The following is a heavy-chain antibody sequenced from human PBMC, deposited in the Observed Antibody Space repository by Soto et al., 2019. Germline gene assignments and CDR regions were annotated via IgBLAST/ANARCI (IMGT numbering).Heavy chain of an antibody. CDR3: VREQGPGTPYDDAMDV. J-gene: IGHJ6*02. CDR1: GFTFSSYA. CDR2: IRSSGDRT. Sequence: EVQLLESGGGLVQPGGSLRLSCAASGFTFSSYAMIWVRQAPGKGLEWVSVIRSSGDRTYYADSVKGRFTISRDNSKNTLYMQMNSLRAEDTAVYYCVREQGPGTPYDDAMDVWGQGTTVTVSS. D-gene: IGHD1-1*01. V-gene: IGHV3-23*01.